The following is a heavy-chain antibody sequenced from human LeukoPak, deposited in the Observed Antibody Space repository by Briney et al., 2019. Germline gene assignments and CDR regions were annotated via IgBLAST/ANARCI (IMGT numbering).Heavy chain of an antibody. CDR2: ISSSGSKI. V-gene: IGHV3-48*03. D-gene: IGHD3-10*01. J-gene: IGHJ4*02. CDR3: ARDSSVRGVMRY. CDR1: GFTFSSYE. Sequence: PGGSLRLSCAASGFTFSSYEMNGVRQATGKGLEWVSYISSSGSKIYYADSVKGRFTISRDNAKNSLYLQMNSLRAEDTAVYYCARDSSVRGVMRYWGQGTLVTVSS.